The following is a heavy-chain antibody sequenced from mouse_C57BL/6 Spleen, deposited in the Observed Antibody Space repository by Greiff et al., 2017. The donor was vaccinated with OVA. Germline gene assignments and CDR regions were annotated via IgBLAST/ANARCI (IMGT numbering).Heavy chain of an antibody. Sequence: VQLQQSGAELVRPGASVKLSCTASGFNIKDYYMHWVKQRPEQGLEWIGRIDPEDGVTEYAPKFQGKATMTADTSSNTAYLQLSSLTSEDTAVYYCTHLITTARFAYWGQGTLVTVSA. CDR2: IDPEDGVT. CDR3: THLITTARFAY. J-gene: IGHJ3*01. V-gene: IGHV14-1*01. CDR1: GFNIKDYY. D-gene: IGHD1-2*01.